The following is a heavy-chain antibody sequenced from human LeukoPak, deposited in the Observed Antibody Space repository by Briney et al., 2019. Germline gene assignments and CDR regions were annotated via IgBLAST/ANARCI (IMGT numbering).Heavy chain of an antibody. CDR1: GYTFTGYY. CDR3: ARVLDSGYPVWDC. Sequence: ASVKVSCKASGYTFTGYYMHWVRQAPGQGLEWMGWINPNSVVTKYAQKFQGRVTMTRDTSISTAYMELSRLRSDDTAVYYCARVLDSGYPVWDCWGQGTLVTVSS. V-gene: IGHV1-2*02. J-gene: IGHJ4*02. D-gene: IGHD5-12*01. CDR2: INPNSVVT.